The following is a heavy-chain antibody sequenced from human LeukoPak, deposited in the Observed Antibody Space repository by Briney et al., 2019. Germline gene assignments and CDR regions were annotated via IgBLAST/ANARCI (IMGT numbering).Heavy chain of an antibody. Sequence: ASVKVSCKASGYTFTNYYMHWVRQAPGQGLEWMGIINPSGGSTSYAQKFQGRVTMTRDTSISTAYMELSRLRSDDTAVYYCARVRRTAAAGTVRYYFDYWGQGTLVTVSS. D-gene: IGHD6-13*01. J-gene: IGHJ4*02. CDR2: INPSGGST. CDR3: ARVRRTAAAGTVRYYFDY. CDR1: GYTFTNYY. V-gene: IGHV1-46*01.